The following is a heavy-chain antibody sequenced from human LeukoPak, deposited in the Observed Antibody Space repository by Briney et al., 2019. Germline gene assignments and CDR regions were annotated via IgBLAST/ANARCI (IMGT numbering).Heavy chain of an antibody. CDR2: IYYSGNT. CDR1: GGSITSSSYY. D-gene: IGHD3-9*01. Sequence: KPSETLSLTCTVSGGSITSSSYYWGWIRQPPGQGLEWIGSIYYSGNTYYKPSLKSRVTISVDTSKNQFSLKLSSVTAADTAVYYCASDRLRFFDWCYWGQGTLVTVSS. CDR3: ASDRLRFFDWCY. V-gene: IGHV4-39*01. J-gene: IGHJ4*02.